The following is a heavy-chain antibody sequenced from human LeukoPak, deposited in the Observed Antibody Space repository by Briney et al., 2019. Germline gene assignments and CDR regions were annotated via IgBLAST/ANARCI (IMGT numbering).Heavy chain of an antibody. CDR1: GFTFRDYY. Sequence: SLRLSCPASGFTFRDYYMSWIRQAPGKGLEWVSYISSSGSTIYYADSVKGRFAISRDNAKNSLYLQMNSLRAEDTAVYYCAELGITMIGGVWGKGTTVTISS. J-gene: IGHJ6*04. CDR2: ISSSGSTI. CDR3: AELGITMIGGV. D-gene: IGHD3-10*02. V-gene: IGHV3-11*04.